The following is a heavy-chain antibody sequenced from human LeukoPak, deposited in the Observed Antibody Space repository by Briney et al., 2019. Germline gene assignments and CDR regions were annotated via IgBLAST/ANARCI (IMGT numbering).Heavy chain of an antibody. CDR3: AKDPPTFYYDTSGYYPGYY. CDR2: ISGSGGST. CDR1: GFTFSSYA. J-gene: IGHJ4*02. Sequence: GGSLRLSCAASGFTFSSYAMSWVRQTPGKGLEWVSAISGSGGSTYYADSVKGRFTISRDSSKNTLYLQMNSLRAEDTAVYYCAKDPPTFYYDTSGYYPGYYWGQGTLVTVSS. D-gene: IGHD3-22*01. V-gene: IGHV3-23*01.